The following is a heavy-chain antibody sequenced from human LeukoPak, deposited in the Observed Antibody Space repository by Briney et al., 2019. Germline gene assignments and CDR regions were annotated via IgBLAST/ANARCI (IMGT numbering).Heavy chain of an antibody. D-gene: IGHD5-18*01. CDR2: FHISGST. Sequence: SETLSLTCTVSGGSVSSYYWSWIRQPAGKGLEWIGRFHISGSTNYNPSLKSRVTMSIDTSENQVFLRLTSVTAADTAVYYCAEYPGRTASYMDVWGKGTTVTVSS. CDR3: AEYPGRTASYMDV. CDR1: GGSVSSYY. V-gene: IGHV4-4*07. J-gene: IGHJ6*03.